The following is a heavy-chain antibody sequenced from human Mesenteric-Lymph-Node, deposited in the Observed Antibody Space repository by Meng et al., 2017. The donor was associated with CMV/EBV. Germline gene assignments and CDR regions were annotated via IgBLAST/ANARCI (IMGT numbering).Heavy chain of an antibody. D-gene: IGHD1-26*01. CDR1: GFSFSTSW. J-gene: IGHJ4*01. V-gene: IGHV3-66*01. CDR2: IYSGGNT. Sequence: GESLKISCAASGFSFSTSWMNWVRQAPGKGLEWVSVIYSGGNTYYADSVKGRFTISRDNAKNSLYLQMNSLRAEDTAVYYCARASGSYYPLYYFDYWGQGTLVTVSS. CDR3: ARASGSYYPLYYFDY.